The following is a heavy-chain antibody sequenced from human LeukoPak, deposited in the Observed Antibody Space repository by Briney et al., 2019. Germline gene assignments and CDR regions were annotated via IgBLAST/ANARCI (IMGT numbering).Heavy chain of an antibody. CDR2: IYWNDDK. Sequence: SGPTLVNPTQTLTLTCTFSGFSLSTSGVGVGWIRQPPGKALEWLALIYWNDDKRYSPSLKSRLTITKDTSKNQVVLTMTNMDPVDTATYYCAHSIAGYCSSTSCPNWFDPWGQGTLVTVSS. CDR1: GFSLSTSGVG. CDR3: AHSIAGYCSSTSCPNWFDP. D-gene: IGHD2-2*03. V-gene: IGHV2-5*01. J-gene: IGHJ5*02.